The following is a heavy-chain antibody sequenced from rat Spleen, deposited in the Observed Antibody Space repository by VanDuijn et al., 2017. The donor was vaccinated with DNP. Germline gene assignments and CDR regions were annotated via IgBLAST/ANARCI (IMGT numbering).Heavy chain of an antibody. CDR1: GFTFSDYY. J-gene: IGHJ2*01. CDR2: ITNSGGST. V-gene: IGHV5-20*01. CDR3: TSGSYFDY. D-gene: IGHD5-1*01. Sequence: EVQLVESGGGLVQPGRSLKLSCAASGFTFSDYYMAWVRQAPTKGLEWVASITNSGGSTYYRDSVKGRFTISRDNAKSTLYLQMDSLRSEDTATYYCTSGSYFDYWGQGVMVTVSS.